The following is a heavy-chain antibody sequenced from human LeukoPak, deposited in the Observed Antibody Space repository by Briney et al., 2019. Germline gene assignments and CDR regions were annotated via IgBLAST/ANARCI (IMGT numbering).Heavy chain of an antibody. V-gene: IGHV3-73*01. CDR3: TRDRGTYNWLDP. D-gene: IGHD1-26*01. Sequence: GGSLKPSCAPSGSTPSTPPFHWVRQPPGKGRGWVGLIDRPAKSYATAYGASVGGRFTISRDDSKNTAYLQMDSLKTEDTALYYCTRDRGTYNWLDPWGQGTLVTVSS. J-gene: IGHJ5*02. CDR2: IDRPAKSYAT. CDR1: GSTPSTPP.